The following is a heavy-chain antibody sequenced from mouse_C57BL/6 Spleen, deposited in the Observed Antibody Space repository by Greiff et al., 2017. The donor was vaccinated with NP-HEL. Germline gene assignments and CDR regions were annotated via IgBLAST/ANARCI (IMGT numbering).Heavy chain of an antibody. J-gene: IGHJ4*01. CDR1: GFTFSDYY. CDR3: ARYYYGGAMDY. V-gene: IGHV5-16*01. D-gene: IGHD1-1*01. CDR2: INYDGSST. Sequence: EVQLVESEGGLVQPGSSMKLSCTASGFTFSDYYMAWVRQVPEKGLEWVANINYDGSSTYYLDSLKSRFIISRDNAKNILYLQMSSLKSEDTATYYCARYYYGGAMDYWGQGTSVTVSS.